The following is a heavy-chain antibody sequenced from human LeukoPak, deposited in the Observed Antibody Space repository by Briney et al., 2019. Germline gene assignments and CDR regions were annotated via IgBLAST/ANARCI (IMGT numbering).Heavy chain of an antibody. D-gene: IGHD6-13*01. CDR1: GGTFSSYA. J-gene: IGHJ4*02. Sequence: SVKVSCKASGGTFSSYAISWVRQAPGQGLEWMGRIIPILGIANYAQKFQGRVTITADESTSTAYMELSSLRSEDTAVYYCARARDIAAAGPYYFDYWGQGTLVTVSS. CDR3: ARARDIAAAGPYYFDY. V-gene: IGHV1-69*04. CDR2: IIPILGIA.